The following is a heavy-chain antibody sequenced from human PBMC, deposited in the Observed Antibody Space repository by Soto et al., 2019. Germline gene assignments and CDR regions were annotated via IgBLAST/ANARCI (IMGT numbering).Heavy chain of an antibody. CDR1: GGSISSSSYY. CDR3: SRGDYDSSGYDI. Sequence: PSETLSLTCTVSGGSISSSSYYWGWIRQPPGKGLEWIGSIYYSGSTYYDPSLKSRVTISVDTSKNQFSLELTSVTAADTAVYYCSRGDYDSSGYDIWGQGTLVTVSS. V-gene: IGHV4-39*07. D-gene: IGHD3-22*01. J-gene: IGHJ4*02. CDR2: IYYSGST.